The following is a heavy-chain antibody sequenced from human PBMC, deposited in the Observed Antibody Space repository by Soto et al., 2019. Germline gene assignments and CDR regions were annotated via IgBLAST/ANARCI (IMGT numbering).Heavy chain of an antibody. CDR3: AGNDCSGGSCYLPMDV. CDR1: AYSFTSYW. J-gene: IGHJ6*02. V-gene: IGHV5-10-1*01. D-gene: IGHD2-15*01. CDR2: IDPSDSYT. Sequence: GESLKSYCKGPAYSFTSYWIRWVRQMPGKGLEWMGRIDPSDSYTNYSPSFQGHVTISADKSISTAYLQWSSLKASDTAMYYCAGNDCSGGSCYLPMDVWGQGTTVTVSS.